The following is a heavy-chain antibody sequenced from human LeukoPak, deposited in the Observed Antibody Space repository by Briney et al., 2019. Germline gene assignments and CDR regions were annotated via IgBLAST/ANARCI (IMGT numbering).Heavy chain of an antibody. Sequence: PGGSLRLPCAASGFTVSVYGMHWVRQAPGKGLEWVAFIRFDGGEKYYADSVKGRFTISRDSSKDTLCLQMNSLRVEDTAMYYCAKDPKPDYTDIWGQGTMVTVSS. J-gene: IGHJ3*02. CDR2: IRFDGGEK. CDR3: AKDPKPDYTDI. CDR1: GFTVSVYG. V-gene: IGHV3-30*02. D-gene: IGHD4-11*01.